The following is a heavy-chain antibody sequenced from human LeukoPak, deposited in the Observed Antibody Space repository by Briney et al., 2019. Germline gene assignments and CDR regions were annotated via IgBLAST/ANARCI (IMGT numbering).Heavy chain of an antibody. J-gene: IGHJ4*02. D-gene: IGHD6-13*01. Sequence: SETLSLTCAAYGGSFSGYYWTWIRQPPGKGLEWSGEINHSGSTNYNPSLKSRVTISVDTSKNQFSLMVSSVTAADTAVYYCARGQYSSTWYDYWGQGTLVTVSS. V-gene: IGHV4-34*01. CDR1: GGSFSGYY. CDR2: INHSGST. CDR3: ARGQYSSTWYDY.